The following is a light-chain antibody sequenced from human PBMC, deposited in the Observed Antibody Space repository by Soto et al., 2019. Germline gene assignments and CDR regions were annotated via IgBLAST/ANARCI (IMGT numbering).Light chain of an antibody. V-gene: IGKV3-15*01. Sequence: EIVLTQSPGTLSFSPGERATLSCRASQSVSSSYLAWYRQKPGQAPRLLIYGASTRATGIPARFSGSGSGTDFTLTISSLQSEDFAVYYCQQYNNWPMLTFGGGTKVDIK. CDR1: QSVSSSY. CDR2: GAS. J-gene: IGKJ4*01. CDR3: QQYNNWPMLT.